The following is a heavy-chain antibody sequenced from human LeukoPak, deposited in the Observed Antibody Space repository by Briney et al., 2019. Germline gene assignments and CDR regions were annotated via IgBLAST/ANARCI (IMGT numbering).Heavy chain of an antibody. CDR2: IYYSGST. V-gene: IGHV4-39*07. CDR1: GGSISGSSYF. Sequence: SETLSLTCTVSGGSISGSSYFWGWIRQPPGKGLEWIGSIYYSGSTYYNPSLKSRVTISVDTSKNQFSLKLSSVTAADTAVYYCARGPNDWDYGMDVWGQGTTVTVSS. D-gene: IGHD3-16*01. CDR3: ARGPNDWDYGMDV. J-gene: IGHJ6*02.